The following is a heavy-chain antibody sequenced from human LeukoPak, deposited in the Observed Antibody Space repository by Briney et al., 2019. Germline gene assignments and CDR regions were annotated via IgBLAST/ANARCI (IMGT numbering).Heavy chain of an antibody. CDR1: GFTVSSTY. D-gene: IGHD3-3*02. V-gene: IGHV3-53*01. J-gene: IGHJ4*02. CDR2: IHSGGNT. Sequence: PGGSLRLSCAASGFTVSSTYMHCVRQAPGKGLEWVSVIHSGGNTYYADSVKGRFTISRDNSKNTLYLQMNSLRAEDTAVYYCARGLSTLHRSTFDYWGQGSLVTVSS. CDR3: ARGLSTLHRSTFDY.